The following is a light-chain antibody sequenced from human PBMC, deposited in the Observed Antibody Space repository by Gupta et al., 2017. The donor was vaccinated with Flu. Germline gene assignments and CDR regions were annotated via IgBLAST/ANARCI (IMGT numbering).Light chain of an antibody. CDR2: RNS. J-gene: IGLJ2*01. V-gene: IGLV1-47*03. Sequence: QSVLIQTPSAAGTPGHTVTLSCSASSSHIKDNYVLWYRQLPGTGHKIIIYRNSQRASGVPDRISGSKSGTSALLAISGLWSEDAADYYCAVWDDRLDAWLFGGGTKVTVL. CDR1: SSHIKDNY. CDR3: AVWDDRLDAWL.